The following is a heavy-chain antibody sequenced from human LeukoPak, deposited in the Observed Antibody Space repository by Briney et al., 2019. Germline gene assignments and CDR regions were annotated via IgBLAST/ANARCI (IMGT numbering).Heavy chain of an antibody. CDR2: ISAYNGNT. V-gene: IGHV1-18*01. CDR1: GYTFTSYG. Sequence: ASVKVSCKASGYTFTSYGISWVRQAPGQGLEWMGWISAYNGNTNYAQKLQGRVTMTTDTSTSTAYMELRSLRSDDTAVYYCAREGGAYYDILTGFPPDYYYYGMDVWGQGTTVTVSS. D-gene: IGHD3-9*01. CDR3: AREGGAYYDILTGFPPDYYYYGMDV. J-gene: IGHJ6*02.